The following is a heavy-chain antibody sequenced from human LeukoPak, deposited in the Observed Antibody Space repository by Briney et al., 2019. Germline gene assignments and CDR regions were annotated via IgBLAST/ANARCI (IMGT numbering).Heavy chain of an antibody. Sequence: GGSLRLSCAASGFTVSSNYMSWVCQAPGKGLEWVSVIYSGGSTYYADSVKGRFTISRDCSENTLYLQMNSLGPEDTAVYYCARVSTTIGYFDYWGRGTLVTVSA. CDR2: IYSGGST. CDR1: GFTVSSNY. V-gene: IGHV3-66*02. J-gene: IGHJ4*02. CDR3: ARVSTTIGYFDY. D-gene: IGHD4-11*01.